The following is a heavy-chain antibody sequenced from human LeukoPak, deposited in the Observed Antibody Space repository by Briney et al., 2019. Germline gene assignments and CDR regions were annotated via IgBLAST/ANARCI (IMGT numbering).Heavy chain of an antibody. D-gene: IGHD5-18*01. CDR2: IHYSGKT. CDR3: AREDTAMANDAFDI. J-gene: IGHJ3*02. V-gene: IGHV4-30-4*01. Sequence: PSETLPLTCTVSGGSISSGNYYWSWIRQNPGKGLECIGYIHYSGKTYYSPSLKSRVTISVDTSKNQFSLKLSSVTVADTAVYYCAREDTAMANDAFDIWGQGTMVTVSS. CDR1: GGSISSGNYY.